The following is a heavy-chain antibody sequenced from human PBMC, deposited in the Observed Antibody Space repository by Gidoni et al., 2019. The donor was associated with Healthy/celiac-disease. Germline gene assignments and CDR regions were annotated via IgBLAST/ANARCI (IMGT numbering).Heavy chain of an antibody. CDR3: ARNPDYGDYAEGAFDI. V-gene: IGHV7-4-1*02. J-gene: IGHJ3*02. CDR2: INTTTGNP. CDR1: GYTFTSYA. Sequence: QVQLVQAGSEVKKPGASVKVSCKASGYTFTSYAMNWVRQATGQGLEWMGWINTTTGNPTYVQGFTGRFVFSLDTSVSTAYLQISSLKAEDTDVYYCARNPDYGDYAEGAFDIWGQGTMVTVSS. D-gene: IGHD4-17*01.